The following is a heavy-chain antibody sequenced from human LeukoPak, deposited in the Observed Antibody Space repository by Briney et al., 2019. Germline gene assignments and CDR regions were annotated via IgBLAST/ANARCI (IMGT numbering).Heavy chain of an antibody. D-gene: IGHD2-2*01. CDR2: IIPIFGTA. J-gene: IGHJ1*01. Sequence: SVKVSCKASGGTFSSYAISWVRQAPGQGLEWMGGIIPIFGTANYAQKFQGRVTITADESTSTAYMELSSLRSEDAAVYYCARVAGGYCSSTSCSGYFQHWGQGTLVTVSS. V-gene: IGHV1-69*01. CDR3: ARVAGGYCSSTSCSGYFQH. CDR1: GGTFSSYA.